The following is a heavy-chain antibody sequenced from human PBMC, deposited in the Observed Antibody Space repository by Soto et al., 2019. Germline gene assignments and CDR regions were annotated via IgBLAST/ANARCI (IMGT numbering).Heavy chain of an antibody. CDR1: GYIFSDYY. J-gene: IGHJ4*02. CDR2: IDPRNGGT. D-gene: IGHD5-18*01. Sequence: QVQLVQSGSDVKKPGASFTVSCKASGYIFSDYYIHWVRQAPGQGLEWMGWIDPRNGGTKYAQKFQDRLTMTTDTSTSTASLELRRLRLDDTAVFFCARVLYRNVIHAWGQGTLVTVSS. V-gene: IGHV1-2*02. CDR3: ARVLYRNVIHA.